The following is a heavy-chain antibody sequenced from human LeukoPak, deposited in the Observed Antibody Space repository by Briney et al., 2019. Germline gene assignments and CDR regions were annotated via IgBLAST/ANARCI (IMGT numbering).Heavy chain of an antibody. CDR1: GYTFTGYY. CDR2: INPNSGGT. CDR3: ARGSSGSSGYYYFDY. V-gene: IGHV1-2*02. D-gene: IGHD3-22*01. Sequence: ASVKVSCKASGYTFTGYYMHWVRQAPGQGLEWMGWINPNSGGTNYAQKFQGRVTMTRDTSISTAYMELSRLRSDDTAVYYCARGSSGSSGYYYFDYWGQGTLVTVSS. J-gene: IGHJ4*02.